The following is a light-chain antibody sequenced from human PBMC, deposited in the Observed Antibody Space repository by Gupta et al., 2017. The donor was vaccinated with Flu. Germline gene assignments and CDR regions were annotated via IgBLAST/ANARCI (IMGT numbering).Light chain of an antibody. CDR1: QDISNS. V-gene: IGKV1-27*01. Sequence: IQITQSPSSLSASVGDRVTITCRASQDISNSLAWYQQKPGKVPKLLIYAASTLQSGVPSRFSGGGSGTDFTLTISSLQPEDVATYYCQKYNSVPWTFGQGTKVEIK. CDR3: QKYNSVPWT. J-gene: IGKJ1*01. CDR2: AAS.